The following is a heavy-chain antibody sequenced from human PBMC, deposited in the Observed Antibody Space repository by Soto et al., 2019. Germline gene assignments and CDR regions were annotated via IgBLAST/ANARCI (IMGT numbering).Heavy chain of an antibody. D-gene: IGHD5-18*01. CDR2: ISYDGSDK. V-gene: IGHV3-30-3*01. CDR1: GFTFSSYA. Sequence: QVQLVESGGGVVQPGRSLRLSCAASGFTFSSYAMHWVRQTPGKGLEWVVVISYDGSDKYYADSVKGRFSISRDNSQNTLYLQMNSLRAEDTAVYYCARWNVQHDSYGYFWGQGTLVTVSS. J-gene: IGHJ4*02. CDR3: ARWNVQHDSYGYF.